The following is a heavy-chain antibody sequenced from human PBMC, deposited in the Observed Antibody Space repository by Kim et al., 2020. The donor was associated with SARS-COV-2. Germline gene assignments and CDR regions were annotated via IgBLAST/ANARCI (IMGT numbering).Heavy chain of an antibody. CDR3: TRGRGIAAAGTRYFDY. D-gene: IGHD6-13*01. Sequence: GGSLRLSCTASGFTFGDYAMSWFRQAPGKGLEWVGFIRSKAYGGTTEYAASVKGRFTISRDDSKSIAYLQMNSLKTEDTAVYYCTRGRGIAAAGTRYFDYWGQGTLVTVSS. V-gene: IGHV3-49*03. CDR2: IRSKAYGGTT. CDR1: GFTFGDYA. J-gene: IGHJ4*02.